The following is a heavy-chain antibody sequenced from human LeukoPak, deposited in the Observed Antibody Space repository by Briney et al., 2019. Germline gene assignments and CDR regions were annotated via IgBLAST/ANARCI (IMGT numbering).Heavy chain of an antibody. CDR2: IYSSGST. J-gene: IGHJ3*02. Sequence: PSETLSLTCTVSGGSISSGSYYWSWLRQPAGKGLEWIGRIYSSGSTNYNPCLKTRVTVSVDTSNNQFSLKLSPVTAADTAGYYCAREDYYDSSGYYTDAFDIWGQGTMVTVSS. V-gene: IGHV4-61*02. D-gene: IGHD3-22*01. CDR1: GGSISSGSYY. CDR3: AREDYYDSSGYYTDAFDI.